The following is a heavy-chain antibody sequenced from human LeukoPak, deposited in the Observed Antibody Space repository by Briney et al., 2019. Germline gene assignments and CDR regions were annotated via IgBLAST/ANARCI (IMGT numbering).Heavy chain of an antibody. J-gene: IGHJ5*02. CDR3: ARGASSYCSSTSCYLSWFDP. D-gene: IGHD2-2*01. V-gene: IGHV1-2*02. CDR2: INPNSGGT. Sequence: ASVKVSCKASGYTFTGYYMHWVRQAPGQGLEWMGWINPNSGGTNYAQKFQGRVTMTRDTSISTAYMELSRLRSDDTAVYYCARGASSYCSSTSCYLSWFDPWGQGTLVTVSS. CDR1: GYTFTGYY.